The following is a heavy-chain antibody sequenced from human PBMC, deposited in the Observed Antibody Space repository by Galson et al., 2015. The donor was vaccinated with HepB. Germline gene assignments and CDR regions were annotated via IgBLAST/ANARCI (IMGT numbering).Heavy chain of an antibody. CDR1: GFTFSSYA. CDR3: ARSSYYDSSGYYCSS. Sequence: SLRLSCAASGFTFSSYAMHWVRQAPGKGLEWVAVISYDGSNKYYADSVKGRFTISRDNSKNTLYLQMNSLRAEDTAVYYCARSSYYDSSGYYCSSWGQGTLVTVSS. CDR2: ISYDGSNK. J-gene: IGHJ5*02. V-gene: IGHV3-30-3*01. D-gene: IGHD3-22*01.